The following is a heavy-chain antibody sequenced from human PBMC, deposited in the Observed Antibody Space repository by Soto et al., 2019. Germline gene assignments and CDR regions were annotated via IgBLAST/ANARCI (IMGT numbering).Heavy chain of an antibody. D-gene: IGHD5-12*01. Sequence: EVQLLESGGGLEQPGGSLRLSCAASGFTFSSYAMGWVRQAPGTGLEWVAAISSVGSRQYYADSAKGRFTISRDNSDNTLYLHMNSLRAEDTAVFYCAKAPHASDYAGRGFDFWGQGTLVTVSS. J-gene: IGHJ4*02. CDR3: AKAPHASDYAGRGFDF. V-gene: IGHV3-23*01. CDR2: ISSVGSRQ. CDR1: GFTFSSYA.